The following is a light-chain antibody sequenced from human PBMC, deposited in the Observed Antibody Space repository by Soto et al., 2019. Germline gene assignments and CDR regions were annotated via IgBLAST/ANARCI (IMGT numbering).Light chain of an antibody. Sequence: QSVLTQPPSVSGAPGQRVTISCTGSSSNIGAGYDVHWYQQLPGRAPKLLIYGNSNRPSGVPDRFSGSKSGTSASLAITGLQAEAEADYYCQSYDSSLSGVVFGGGPKLPVL. J-gene: IGLJ2*01. CDR2: GNS. V-gene: IGLV1-40*01. CDR1: SSNIGAGYD. CDR3: QSYDSSLSGVV.